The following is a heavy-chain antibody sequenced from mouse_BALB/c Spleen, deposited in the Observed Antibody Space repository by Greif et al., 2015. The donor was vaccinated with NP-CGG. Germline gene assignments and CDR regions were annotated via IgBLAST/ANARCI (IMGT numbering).Heavy chain of an antibody. D-gene: IGHD2-4*01. CDR2: INPSNGGT. J-gene: IGHJ4*01. CDR1: GYTFTSYY. V-gene: IGHV1S81*02. Sequence: VQLQQSGAELVKPGASVKLSCKASGYTFTSYYMYWVKQRPGQGLEWIGEINPSNGGTNFNEKFKSKATLTVDKSSSTAYMLLSRLTSEDSAVYYCTRRGITTGYAMGYWGQGTSVTVSS. CDR3: TRRGITTGYAMGY.